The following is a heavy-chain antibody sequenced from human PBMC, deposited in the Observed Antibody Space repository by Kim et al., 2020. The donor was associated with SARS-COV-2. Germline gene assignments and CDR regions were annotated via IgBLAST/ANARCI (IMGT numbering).Heavy chain of an antibody. CDR3: ASPTGGLYRYSGSYYYGY. Sequence: SVKVSCKASGGTFSSYAISWVRQAPGQGLEWMGGIIPIFGTANYAQKFQGRVTITADESTSTAYMELSSLRSEDTAVYYCASPTGGLYRYSGSYYYGYWGQGTLVTVSS. J-gene: IGHJ4*02. CDR2: IIPIFGTA. D-gene: IGHD1-26*01. V-gene: IGHV1-69*13. CDR1: GGTFSSYA.